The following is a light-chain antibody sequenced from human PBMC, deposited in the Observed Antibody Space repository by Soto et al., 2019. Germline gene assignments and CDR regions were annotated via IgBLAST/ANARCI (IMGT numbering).Light chain of an antibody. CDR2: GVF. CDR1: QSVKSNY. CDR3: QHYDGSPRT. J-gene: IGKJ2*01. Sequence: ETVLTQSPGTVSLSPGERATLSCTTSQSVKSNYLAWYQQKPGQAPRLLIYGVFYRATGIPDRFSGSGSGEDFTLTISGQEPEDSAVYYCQHYDGSPRTFGQGTKLEI. V-gene: IGKV3-20*01.